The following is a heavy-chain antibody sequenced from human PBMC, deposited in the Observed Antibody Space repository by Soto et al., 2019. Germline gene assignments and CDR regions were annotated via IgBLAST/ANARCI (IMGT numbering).Heavy chain of an antibody. V-gene: IGHV1-3*01. CDR2: INAGNGNT. CDR3: ARFGGYSGYDSLDY. D-gene: IGHD5-12*01. CDR1: GYSFTSYA. J-gene: IGHJ4*02. Sequence: QVQLVQSGAEVKKPGASVKVSCKASGYSFTSYAMHWVRQAPGQRLEWMGWINAGNGNTKYSQKFQGRVTITRDTSASTAYMELSSLRSEDTAVYYCARFGGYSGYDSLDYWGQGTLVTVSS.